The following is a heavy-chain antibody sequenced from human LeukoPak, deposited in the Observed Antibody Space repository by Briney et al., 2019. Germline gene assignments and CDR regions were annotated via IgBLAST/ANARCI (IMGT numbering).Heavy chain of an antibody. CDR1: GGSTRGDY. V-gene: IGHV4-59*01. J-gene: IGHJ6*04. D-gene: IGHD1-14*01. CDR2: IYYSGNT. CDR3: ARNRPHMDV. Sequence: SETLSLTCTVSGGSTRGDYWSWIRQPPGKGLEWIGYIYYSGNTNYNPSLKCRVTISVDTSKNQFSLNLSSVTAADTAVYYCARNRPHMDVWGKGTTVTVSS.